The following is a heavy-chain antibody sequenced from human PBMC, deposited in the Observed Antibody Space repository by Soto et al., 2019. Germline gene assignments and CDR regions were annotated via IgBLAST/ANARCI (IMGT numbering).Heavy chain of an antibody. V-gene: IGHV6-1*01. CDR3: ARGSWHAVSIHYFMDV. CDR1: GDSVSSNSAA. J-gene: IGHJ6*03. Sequence: SQTLSLTCDISGDSVSSNSAAWNWLRQTPSRGLEWLGRTYYKSQWYNNYAESVRSRITVNPDTSKNQFSLQLNSVTPEDTAVYYCARGSWHAVSIHYFMDVRGKGTTVSLSS. CDR2: TYYKSQWYN. D-gene: IGHD3-3*01.